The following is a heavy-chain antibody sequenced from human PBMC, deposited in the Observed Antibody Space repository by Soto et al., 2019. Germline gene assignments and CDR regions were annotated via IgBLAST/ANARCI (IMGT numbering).Heavy chain of an antibody. Sequence: SETLSLTCAVYGGSFIGYYWSWIRQPPGKGLEWIGEIDHSGSTNYNPSLKSRVTISVDTSKNQFSLKLSSVTAADTAVYYCARMSLYSSSWYYYYYGMDVWGQGTTVTVSS. CDR1: GGSFIGYY. CDR2: IDHSGST. CDR3: ARMSLYSSSWYYYYYGMDV. V-gene: IGHV4-34*01. D-gene: IGHD6-13*01. J-gene: IGHJ6*02.